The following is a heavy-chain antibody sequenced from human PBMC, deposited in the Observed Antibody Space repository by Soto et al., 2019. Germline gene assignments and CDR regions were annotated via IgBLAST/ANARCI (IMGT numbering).Heavy chain of an antibody. J-gene: IGHJ4*02. CDR3: ARDHYYDSSGYCFDY. CDR2: IYHSGST. V-gene: IGHV4-4*02. Sequence: SETLSLTCAVSGGSISSSNWWSWVRQPPGKGLEWIGEIYHSGSTNYNPSLKSRVTISVDKSKNQFSLKLSSVTAADTAVYYCARDHYYDSSGYCFDYWGQGTLVTVSS. CDR1: GGSISSSNW. D-gene: IGHD3-22*01.